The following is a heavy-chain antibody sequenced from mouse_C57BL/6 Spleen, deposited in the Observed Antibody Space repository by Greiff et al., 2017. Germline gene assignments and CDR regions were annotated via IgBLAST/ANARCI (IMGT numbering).Heavy chain of an antibody. CDR1: GYTFTSDG. CDR2: IYPRSGNT. Sequence: QVHVQQSGAELARPGASVKLSCKASGYTFTSDGISWVKQRPGQGLEWIGEIYPRSGNTYYNEKFQGKATLTADKSSSTAYLELRGLTSEDSAVYVCAREAQSTSRFPWVAYWGQGTLVTVSA. D-gene: IGHD3-2*02. V-gene: IGHV1-81*01. J-gene: IGHJ3*01. CDR3: AREAQSTSRFPWVAY.